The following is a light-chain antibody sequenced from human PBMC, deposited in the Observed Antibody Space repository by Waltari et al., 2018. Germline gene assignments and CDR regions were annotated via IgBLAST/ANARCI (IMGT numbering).Light chain of an antibody. CDR3: QSFDSNVRGGVV. CDR2: GNN. J-gene: IGLJ3*02. V-gene: IGLV1-40*01. Sequence: QSILTQPTSVSGAPGQRVTISCTGSSSNIGAGHDVHWYQAFPGTAPKPPTYGNNNRPSGVPDRFSGSKSGSSASLAINGLQAEDEADYYCQSFDSNVRGGVVFGGGTKVTVL. CDR1: SSNIGAGHD.